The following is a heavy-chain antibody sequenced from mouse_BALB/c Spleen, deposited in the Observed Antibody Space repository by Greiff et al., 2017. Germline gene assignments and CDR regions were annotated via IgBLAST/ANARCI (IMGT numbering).Heavy chain of an antibody. CDR1: GFTFSSYA. CDR3: ARPYGNYYYAMDY. V-gene: IGHV5-9-4*01. Sequence: EVHLVESGGGLVKPGGSLKLSCAASGFTFSSYAMSWVRQSPEKRLEWVAEISSGGSYTYYPDTVTGRFPISRDNAKNTLYLEMSSMRSEDTAMYYCARPYGNYYYAMDYWGQGTSVTVSS. J-gene: IGHJ4*01. CDR2: ISSGGSYT. D-gene: IGHD2-1*01.